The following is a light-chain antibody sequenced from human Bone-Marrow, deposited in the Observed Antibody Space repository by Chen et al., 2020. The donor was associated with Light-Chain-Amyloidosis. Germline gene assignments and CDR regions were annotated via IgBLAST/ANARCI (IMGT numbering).Light chain of an antibody. Sequence: SYELTQPPSVSVSPGQTARITCSGDDLPTKYAYWYQQKPGQAPVLVIHRDTERPSGISERFSGSSAGTTATWAISGVQAEDEADYNCQSADSSGTYEVIFGGGTKLTVL. J-gene: IGLJ2*01. CDR2: RDT. CDR1: DLPTKY. CDR3: QSADSSGTYEVI. V-gene: IGLV3-25*03.